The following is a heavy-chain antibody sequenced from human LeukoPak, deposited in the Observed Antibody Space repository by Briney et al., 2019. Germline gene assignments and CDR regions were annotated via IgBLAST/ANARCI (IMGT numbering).Heavy chain of an antibody. CDR3: ARESIVGATSPFDY. J-gene: IGHJ4*02. V-gene: IGHV3-30-3*01. D-gene: IGHD1-26*01. CDR2: ISYDGSNK. CDR1: GFTFSSYA. Sequence: GGSLRLSCAASGFTFSSYAMHWVRQAPGKGLEWVAVISYDGSNKYYADSVKGRFTISRDNSKNTLYLQMNSLRAEDTAVYYCARESIVGATSPFDYWGQGTLVTVSS.